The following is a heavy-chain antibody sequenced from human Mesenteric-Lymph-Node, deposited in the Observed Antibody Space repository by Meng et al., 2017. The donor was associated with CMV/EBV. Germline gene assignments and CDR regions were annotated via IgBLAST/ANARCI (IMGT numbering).Heavy chain of an antibody. CDR3: ARHQRWLKSEGGFNY. CDR2: INHSGST. D-gene: IGHD4-23*01. V-gene: IGHV4-34*01. CDR1: GGSFSGYY. J-gene: IGHJ4*02. Sequence: PLQQWGAGLLTPPETLSLTCAVYGGSFSGYYWSWIRQPPGKGLEWIGEINHSGSTNYNPSLKSRVTISVDTSKNQFSLKLSSVTAADTAVYYCARHQRWLKSEGGFNYWGQGTLVTVSS.